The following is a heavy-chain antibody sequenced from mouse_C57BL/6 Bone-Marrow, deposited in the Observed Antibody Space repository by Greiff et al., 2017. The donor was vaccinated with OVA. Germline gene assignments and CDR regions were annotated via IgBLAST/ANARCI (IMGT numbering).Heavy chain of an antibody. CDR1: GFTFSSYG. J-gene: IGHJ3*01. Sequence: EVMLVESGGDLVKPGGSLKLSCAASGFTFSSYGMSWVRQTPDKRLEWVATISSGGSYTYYPDSVKGRFTISRDNAKNTLYLQMSSLKSEDTAMYYCARDTTPYWGQGTLVTVSA. CDR2: ISSGGSYT. V-gene: IGHV5-6*02. D-gene: IGHD1-1*01. CDR3: ARDTTPY.